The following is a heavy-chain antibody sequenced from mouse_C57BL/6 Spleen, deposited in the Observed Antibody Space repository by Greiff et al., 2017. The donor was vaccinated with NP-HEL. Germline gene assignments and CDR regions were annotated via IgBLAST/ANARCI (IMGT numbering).Heavy chain of an antibody. J-gene: IGHJ4*01. CDR2: ISNLAYSI. CDR1: GFTFSDYG. D-gene: IGHD2-5*01. Sequence: EVKLMESGGGLVQPGGSLKLSCAASGFTFSDYGMAWVRQAPRKGPEWVAFISNLAYSIYYADTVTGRFTISRENAKNTLYLEMRSLRSEDTAMYYCARRRSNWDAMDYWGQGTSVTVSS. CDR3: ARRRSNWDAMDY. V-gene: IGHV5-15*01.